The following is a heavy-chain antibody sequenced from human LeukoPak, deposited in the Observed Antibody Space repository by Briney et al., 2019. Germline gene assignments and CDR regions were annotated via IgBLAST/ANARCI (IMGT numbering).Heavy chain of an antibody. D-gene: IGHD5-18*01. Sequence: GGSLRLACAASGFTFSNYYMSWIRQAPGKGLEWVSYISSSGSTIYYADSVKGRFTISRDNAKNSLYLQMNSLRAEDTAVYYFARGNRGYSFIDSWGQGTLVTVSS. CDR2: ISSSGSTI. J-gene: IGHJ5*01. CDR3: ARGNRGYSFIDS. V-gene: IGHV3-11*01. CDR1: GFTFSNYY.